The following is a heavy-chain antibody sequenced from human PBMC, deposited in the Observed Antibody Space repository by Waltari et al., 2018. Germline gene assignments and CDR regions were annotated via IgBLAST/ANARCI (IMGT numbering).Heavy chain of an antibody. CDR2: IFHGGVDT. J-gene: IGHJ4*02. Sequence: EVQLLESGGGLVQPGGSLRLFWAAHGFFFSSYTMNWVRQAPGKGLELVSIFHGGVDTDYADSVRGRFIISRDNSKNMLYLQMNSLRPEDTAVYYCAKGFDRASFDSWGQGALVTVSS. CDR1: GFFFSSYT. V-gene: IGHV3-23*03. CDR3: AKGFDRASFDS. D-gene: IGHD3-22*01.